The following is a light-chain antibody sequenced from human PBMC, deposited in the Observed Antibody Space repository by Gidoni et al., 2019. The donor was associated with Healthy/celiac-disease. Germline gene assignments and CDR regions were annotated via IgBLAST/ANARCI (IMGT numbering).Light chain of an antibody. CDR2: DAS. CDR3: QQYDNFLRT. J-gene: IGKJ4*02. Sequence: DIQMTESASSLSASVGDRVTITCQASQDNSNYLNWYQQKPGKAPKLLIYDASNLETGVPSRFSGSGSGTDFTFTISSLQPEDIAIYYCQQYDNFLRTFGGGTKVEIK. V-gene: IGKV1-33*01. CDR1: QDNSNY.